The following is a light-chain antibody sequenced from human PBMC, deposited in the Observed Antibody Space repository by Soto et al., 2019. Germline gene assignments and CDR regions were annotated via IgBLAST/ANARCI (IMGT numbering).Light chain of an antibody. CDR1: QSVSSN. Sequence: EIMMTQSPATLSVYKGGRATLSCRASQSVSSNLAWYQQKPGQAPRLLIYGASTRAAGLPARFSGSGSGTEFTLTISSLQSEDFAVYYCQQYKDWPLTFGGGSKVDVK. CDR3: QQYKDWPLT. V-gene: IGKV3-15*01. CDR2: GAS. J-gene: IGKJ4*01.